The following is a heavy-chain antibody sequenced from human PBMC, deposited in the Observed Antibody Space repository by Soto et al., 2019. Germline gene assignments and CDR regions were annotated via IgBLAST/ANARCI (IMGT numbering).Heavy chain of an antibody. J-gene: IGHJ5*02. CDR2: IYYSGTT. Sequence: PSETLSLTCTVSGGSISSSSYYWGWIRQPPGKGLEWIGSIYYSGTTYYNPSLKSRVTISVDTSKNQFSLKLSSVTAADTAVYYCARGPNTSSGWFAPWGQGTLVTVSS. CDR1: GGSISSSSYY. V-gene: IGHV4-39*07. D-gene: IGHD6-13*01. CDR3: ARGPNTSSGWFAP.